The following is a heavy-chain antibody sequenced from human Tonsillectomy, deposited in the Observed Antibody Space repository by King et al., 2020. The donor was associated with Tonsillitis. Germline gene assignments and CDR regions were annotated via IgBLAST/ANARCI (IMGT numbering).Heavy chain of an antibody. CDR3: AREQAGGYSGFDFDY. CDR1: GYTFSNYG. CDR2: ISAYSGNR. D-gene: IGHD5-12*01. J-gene: IGHJ4*02. Sequence: QLVQSGAEVKKPGASVRVSCKASGYTFSNYGITWVRQAPGQGLEWMGWISAYSGNRKYAQRLQGRVTMTTDTSTSTAYMELRSLRSDDTAVYFCAREQAGGYSGFDFDYWGQGTLVTVSS. V-gene: IGHV1-18*01.